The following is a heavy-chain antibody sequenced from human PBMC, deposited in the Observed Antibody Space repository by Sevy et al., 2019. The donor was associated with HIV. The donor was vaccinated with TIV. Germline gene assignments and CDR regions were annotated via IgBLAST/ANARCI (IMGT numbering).Heavy chain of an antibody. CDR1: GFTFSTFA. J-gene: IGHJ4*02. Sequence: GGSLRLSCAASGFTFSTFAMDWVRQAPGKGLEWVSSVSTGRDLFYADSVKGRFTLSTDSAKNSMFLHMNSLRVDDTGIYYCVREGSGHLEFDYWGQGTLVTVSS. CDR2: VSTGRDL. D-gene: IGHD2-15*01. CDR3: VREGSGHLEFDY. V-gene: IGHV3-21*04.